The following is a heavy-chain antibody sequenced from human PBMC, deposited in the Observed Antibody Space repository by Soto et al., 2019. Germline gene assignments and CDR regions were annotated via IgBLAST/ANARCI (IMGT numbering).Heavy chain of an antibody. CDR1: GFTFSSYG. CDR3: AKDLPKYCSGGSCPIDY. V-gene: IGHV3-30*18. CDR2: ISYDGSNK. Sequence: GGSLRLSCAASGFTFSSYGMHWVRQAPGKGLEWVAVISYDGSNKYYADSVKGRFTISRDNSKNTLYLQMNSLRAEDTAVYYCAKDLPKYCSGGSCPIDYWGQGTLVTVSS. D-gene: IGHD2-15*01. J-gene: IGHJ4*02.